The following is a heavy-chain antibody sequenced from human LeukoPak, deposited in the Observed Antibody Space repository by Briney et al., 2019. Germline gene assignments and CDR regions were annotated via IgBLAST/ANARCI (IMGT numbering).Heavy chain of an antibody. CDR2: IRYDGSKK. CDR1: GFTFGTYG. J-gene: IGHJ4*02. Sequence: QTGGSLRLSCAASGFTFGTYGMHWVRQAPGMGLEWVAFIRYDGSKKYYADSLKGRFTISRDNSKNTLYLQMNSLRAEDTAVYYCAKGQYYDSSLGLDYWGQGTLVTVSS. CDR3: AKGQYYDSSLGLDY. V-gene: IGHV3-30*02. D-gene: IGHD3-22*01.